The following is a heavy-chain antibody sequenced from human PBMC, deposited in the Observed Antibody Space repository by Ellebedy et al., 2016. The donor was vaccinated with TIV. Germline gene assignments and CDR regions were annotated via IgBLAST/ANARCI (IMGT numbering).Heavy chain of an antibody. Sequence: GGSLRLXXAASGFTFSSYAMSWVRQAPGKGLEWVSAISGSGGSTYYADSVKGRFTISRDNSKNTLYLQMNSLRAEDTAVYYCAKVSTMVRGVQKGYFDYWGQGTLVTVSS. D-gene: IGHD3-10*01. V-gene: IGHV3-23*01. CDR2: ISGSGGST. CDR3: AKVSTMVRGVQKGYFDY. J-gene: IGHJ4*02. CDR1: GFTFSSYA.